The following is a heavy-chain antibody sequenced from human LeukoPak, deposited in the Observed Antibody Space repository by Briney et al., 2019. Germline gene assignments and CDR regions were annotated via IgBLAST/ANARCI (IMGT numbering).Heavy chain of an antibody. CDR3: VRDETLWTLDW. D-gene: IGHD1-1*01. Sequence: GGSLRLSCTASGFTFSGHWIHWVRQAPGMGLVWVSRINEHGTDSMYAESVKGRFTISRDNAKNTVYLQMNSLRAEDTAVYYCVRDETLWTLDWWGQGTLVTVSS. J-gene: IGHJ4*02. V-gene: IGHV3-74*03. CDR1: GFTFSGHW. CDR2: INEHGTDS.